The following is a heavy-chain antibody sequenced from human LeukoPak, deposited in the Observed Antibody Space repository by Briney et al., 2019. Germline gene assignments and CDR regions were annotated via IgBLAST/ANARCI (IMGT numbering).Heavy chain of an antibody. V-gene: IGHV5-51*01. CDR2: IYPGDSDT. D-gene: IGHD3-10*01. CDR1: GYSFTSYW. Sequence: GESLKISCKGSGYSFTSYWIGWVRQMPGKGLEWMGIIYPGDSDTRYSPSFQGQVTISADKSISTAYLQWSSLKASDTAMYYCARHERNYYGSGSYFYQETSPGGNWFDPWGQGTLVTVSS. CDR3: ARHERNYYGSGSYFYQETSPGGNWFDP. J-gene: IGHJ5*02.